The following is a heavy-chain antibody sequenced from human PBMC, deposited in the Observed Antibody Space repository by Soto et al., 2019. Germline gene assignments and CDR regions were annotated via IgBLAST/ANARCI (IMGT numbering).Heavy chain of an antibody. CDR1: GFTFSDYY. V-gene: IGHV3-11*01. J-gene: IGHJ4*02. Sequence: GGSLRLSCAASGFTFSDYYMSWFRQAPGKGLEWVSYISGSGSTIHDADSVKGRFTISRDNAKNSLDLQMNSLRAEDTAVYYCARLGSIAAAGTPDYRGQGTLVTVSS. CDR2: ISGSGSTI. CDR3: ARLGSIAAAGTPDY. D-gene: IGHD6-13*01.